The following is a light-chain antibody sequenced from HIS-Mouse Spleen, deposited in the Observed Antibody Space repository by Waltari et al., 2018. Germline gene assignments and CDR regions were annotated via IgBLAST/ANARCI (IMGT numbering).Light chain of an antibody. V-gene: IGKV3-20*01. CDR3: QQYGSSPYT. J-gene: IGKJ2*01. Sequence: EIVLTQSPGTLSLSPGERATISCRASRSVSSSYLAWYQQKPGQAPRLLIYGASSRATGIPYRFSGSGSGTDFTLTISRLEPEAFAVYYCQQYGSSPYTFGQGTKLEIK. CDR1: RSVSSSY. CDR2: GAS.